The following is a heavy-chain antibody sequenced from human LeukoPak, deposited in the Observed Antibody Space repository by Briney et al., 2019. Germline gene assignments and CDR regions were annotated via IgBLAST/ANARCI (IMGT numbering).Heavy chain of an antibody. J-gene: IGHJ4*02. V-gene: IGHV1-2*02. Sequence: ASVKVSCKASGYTFTSYGISWVRQAPGQGLEWMGWINPNSGGTNYAQKFQGRVTMTRDTSISTAYMELSRLRSDDTAVYYCARDPRRSSSCWGQGTLVTVSS. CDR1: GYTFTSYG. CDR3: ARDPRRSSSC. D-gene: IGHD6-13*01. CDR2: INPNSGGT.